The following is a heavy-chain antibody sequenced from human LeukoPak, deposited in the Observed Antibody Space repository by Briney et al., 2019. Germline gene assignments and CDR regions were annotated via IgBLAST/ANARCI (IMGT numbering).Heavy chain of an antibody. CDR1: GFTFSSYS. D-gene: IGHD6-13*01. CDR2: ISYDGSKK. J-gene: IGHJ3*02. CDR3: ARDSSSSWYLVLWRPYDAFDI. Sequence: PGGSLRLSCAASGFTFSSYSMHGVRQAPGKGLEWVAVISYDGSKKYYADSVKGRFTISRDNSKNTLYLQMNSLRSEDTAVYYCARDSSSSWYLVLWRPYDAFDIWGQGTMVTVSS. V-gene: IGHV3-30-3*01.